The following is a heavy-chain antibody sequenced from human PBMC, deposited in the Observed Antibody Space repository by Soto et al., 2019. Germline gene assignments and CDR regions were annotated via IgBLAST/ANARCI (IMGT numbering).Heavy chain of an antibody. CDR2: IIPIFGTA. D-gene: IGHD6-13*01. V-gene: IGHV1-69*13. J-gene: IGHJ4*02. CDR3: ARVIAAAGNIDY. CDR1: GGTFGSYA. Sequence: SVKVSCKASGGTFGSYAISWVRQAPGQGLEWMGGIIPIFGTANYAQKFQGRVTITADESTSTAYMELSSLRSEDTAVYYCARVIAAAGNIDYWGQGTLVTVSS.